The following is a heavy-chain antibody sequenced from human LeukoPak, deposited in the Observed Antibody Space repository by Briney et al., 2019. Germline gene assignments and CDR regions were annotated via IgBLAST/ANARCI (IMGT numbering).Heavy chain of an antibody. Sequence: SETLSLTCAVYGGSFSGYYWSWIRQPPGKGLEWIGSIYYSGSTYYNPSLKSRVTISVDTSKNQFSLKLSSVTAADTAVYSCASRPAGPVDAFDIWGQGTIVPVSS. CDR2: IYYSGST. CDR1: GGSFSGYY. J-gene: IGHJ3*02. V-gene: IGHV4-34*01. CDR3: ASRPAGPVDAFDI.